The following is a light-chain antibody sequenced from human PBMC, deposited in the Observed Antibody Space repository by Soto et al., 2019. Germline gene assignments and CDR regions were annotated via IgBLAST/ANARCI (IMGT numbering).Light chain of an antibody. Sequence: DIVMPQSPDSLAVSLGERATINCKSSQSVLYSSNNENSLAWYQQKPGQPPKLLIYWASTRESGVPDRFSGGGSGTAFTLTISSLQAEDVAVYYWQQYYSAPPTFGQGTKVVI. CDR1: QSVLYSSNNENS. CDR2: WAS. J-gene: IGKJ1*01. CDR3: QQYYSAPPT. V-gene: IGKV4-1*01.